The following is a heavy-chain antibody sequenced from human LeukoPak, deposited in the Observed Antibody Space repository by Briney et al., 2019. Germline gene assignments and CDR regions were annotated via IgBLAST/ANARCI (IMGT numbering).Heavy chain of an antibody. D-gene: IGHD3-16*01. V-gene: IGHV3-23*01. Sequence: GGSLRLSCAASGFTFSSYAMSWVRQAPGKGLEWVSAIRGSGGSTYYADSVKGRFTISRDNSKNTLYLQMNSLRAEDTAVYYCAKDDKPKYIPQAGPLGYWGQGTLVTVSS. CDR2: IRGSGGST. CDR1: GFTFSSYA. J-gene: IGHJ4*02. CDR3: AKDDKPKYIPQAGPLGY.